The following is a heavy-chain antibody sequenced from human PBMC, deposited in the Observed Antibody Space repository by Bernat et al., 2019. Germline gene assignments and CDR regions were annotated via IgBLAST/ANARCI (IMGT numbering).Heavy chain of an antibody. Sequence: EVQLVQSGAEVKKPGESLKISCKGSGYSFTSYWIGWVRQMPGKGLEWMGIICPGDSDTRYSPSFQGQVTISADKSISTAYLQWSSLKASDTAMYYCASQYYDFWRDMMGAFDIWGQGTMVTVSS. V-gene: IGHV5-51*01. D-gene: IGHD3-3*01. CDR3: ASQYYDFWRDMMGAFDI. CDR2: ICPGDSDT. J-gene: IGHJ3*02. CDR1: GYSFTSYW.